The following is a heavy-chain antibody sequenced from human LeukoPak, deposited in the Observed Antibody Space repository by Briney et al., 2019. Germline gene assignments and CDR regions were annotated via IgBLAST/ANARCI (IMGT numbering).Heavy chain of an antibody. J-gene: IGHJ6*03. CDR3: ARAVRSCTNDVCYKGIGYYYYMDV. CDR1: GFTFSSYG. CDR2: IWYDGSNK. V-gene: IGHV3-33*01. Sequence: PGGSLRLSCAASGFTFSSYGMHWVRQAPGKRLEWVAVIWYDGSNKYYADSVKGRFTISRDNSKNTLYLQMNSLRAEDTAVYYCARAVRSCTNDVCYKGIGYYYYMDVWGKGTTVTVSS. D-gene: IGHD2-8*01.